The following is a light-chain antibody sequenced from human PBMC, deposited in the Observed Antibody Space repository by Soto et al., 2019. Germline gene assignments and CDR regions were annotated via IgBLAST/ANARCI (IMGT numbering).Light chain of an antibody. CDR1: QSVSNNY. CDR2: AAS. Sequence: EIVLTQSPGSLSLSPGERATLSCRASQSVSNNYLAWYQQKPGQAPRLLIYAASSRATGIPDRFSGSGSGTDFTLTISRLEPEDFAVYYCQQYGSSPDLFTFGPGTKVDIK. J-gene: IGKJ3*01. V-gene: IGKV3-20*01. CDR3: QQYGSSPDLFT.